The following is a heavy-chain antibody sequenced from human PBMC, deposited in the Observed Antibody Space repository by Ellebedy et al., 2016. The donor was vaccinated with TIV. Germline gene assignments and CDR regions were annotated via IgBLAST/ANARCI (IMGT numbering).Heavy chain of an antibody. CDR2: INPSGGSA. CDR3: ARDGTYGMDV. J-gene: IGHJ6*02. CDR1: GYGFTRYY. V-gene: IGHV1-46*01. Sequence: AASVKVSCKASGYGFTRYYMHWVREAPGQGLEWMGKINPSGGSATYAQKFQGRATMTRDTSTSTVYMELSSLKSEDTAVYCCARDGTYGMDVWGQGTTVIVSS.